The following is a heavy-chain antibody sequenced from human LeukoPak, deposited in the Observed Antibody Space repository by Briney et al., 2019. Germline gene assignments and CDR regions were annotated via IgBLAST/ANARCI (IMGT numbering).Heavy chain of an antibody. D-gene: IGHD1-14*01. CDR3: VREGITKAFDL. CDR1: GFTFTDYY. V-gene: IGHV1-2*02. Sequence: ASVKVSCKASGFTFTDYYMHWVRLAPGQGLEWMGYINPHSGVTSFPQKFRGRVTLTTDTSISAAYMELSSLISDDTAVYYCVREGITKAFDLWGQGALVTVSS. J-gene: IGHJ4*02. CDR2: INPHSGVT.